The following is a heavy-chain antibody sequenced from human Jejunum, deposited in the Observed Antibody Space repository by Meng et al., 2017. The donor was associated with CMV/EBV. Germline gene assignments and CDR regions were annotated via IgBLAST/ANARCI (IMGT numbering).Heavy chain of an antibody. J-gene: IGHJ4*02. CDR2: MYPGDSET. Sequence: TSDWISGVSKMPGKDREWMRIMYPGDSETTDSPPFRSQVTISADKSISTTYLQWSSLKASDTAIYYCATSLLIPAASTRPNFFDDWVQGTLVTVSS. V-gene: IGHV5-51*01. D-gene: IGHD2-2*01. CDR1: TSDW. CDR3: ATSLLIPAASTRPNFFDD.